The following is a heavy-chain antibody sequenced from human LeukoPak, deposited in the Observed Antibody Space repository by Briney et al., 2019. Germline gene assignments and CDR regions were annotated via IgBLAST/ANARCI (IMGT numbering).Heavy chain of an antibody. CDR1: GGSISSYY. J-gene: IGHJ4*02. D-gene: IGHD4-17*01. CDR2: IHHSGST. V-gene: IGHV4-59*08. Sequence: PSETLSLTCTVSGGSISSYYWSWIRQPPGKGLEWIGYIHHSGSTNYNPSLKSRVTISADTSKNQFSLNLTSVTAADTAVYYCARQVGDRGSDYWGQGTLVTVSS. CDR3: ARQVGDRGSDY.